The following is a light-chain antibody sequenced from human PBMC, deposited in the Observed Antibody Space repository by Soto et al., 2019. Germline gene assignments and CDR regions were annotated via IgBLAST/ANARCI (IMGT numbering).Light chain of an antibody. CDR3: QQYHHGPYT. V-gene: IGKV1-33*01. J-gene: IGKJ2*01. CDR1: QDINNF. CDR2: DAS. Sequence: DIQMTQSPSSLPASVGDRVTITCQASQDINNFLNWYQQKPGKAPKLLIYDASNLEAGVPSRFSGSASGAHFTFTITSLQPEDFATYYCQQYHHGPYTFGQGTKVDI.